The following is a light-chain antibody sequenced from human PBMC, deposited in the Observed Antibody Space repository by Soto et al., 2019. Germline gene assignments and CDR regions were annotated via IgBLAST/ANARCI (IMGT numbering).Light chain of an antibody. CDR1: SSDVGDYNY. CDR2: DVS. J-gene: IGLJ3*02. CDR3: CSYAGSSWV. V-gene: IGLV2-11*01. Sequence: QSVLTQPRSVSGSPGQSVTISCTGTSSDVGDYNYVSWCQQHPGKAPKLMIYDVSKRPSGVPDRFSGSKSGKTASLTISGLQAEDEADYYCCSYAGSSWVFGGGTQLTVL.